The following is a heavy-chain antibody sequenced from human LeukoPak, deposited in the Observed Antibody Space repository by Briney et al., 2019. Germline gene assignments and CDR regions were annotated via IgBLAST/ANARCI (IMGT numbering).Heavy chain of an antibody. D-gene: IGHD6-19*01. J-gene: IGHJ4*02. CDR3: TTRRVAVATYFDY. CDR1: GFTFSNAW. Sequence: GGSLRLSCAASGFTFSNAWMSWVRQAPGKGLEWVGRIKSKTDGGTTDYAAPMKGRFTISRDDSKNTLYLQMNSLKTEDTAVYYCTTRRVAVATYFDYWGQGTLVTVSS. CDR2: IKSKTDGGTT. V-gene: IGHV3-15*01.